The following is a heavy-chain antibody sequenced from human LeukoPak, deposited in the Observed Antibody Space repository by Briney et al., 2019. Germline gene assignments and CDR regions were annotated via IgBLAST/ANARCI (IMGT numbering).Heavy chain of an antibody. V-gene: IGHV1-2*02. CDR3: ANLPLNSGVDY. D-gene: IGHD1-26*01. Sequence: ASARVSCKASGYTFNTYGISWVRQAPGQGLEYMGCINPNNGGTNYAQKFQDRVTMTRDTSISTAYMELTRLRSDDTAMYYCANLPLNSGVDYWGQGTLVTVSS. J-gene: IGHJ4*02. CDR2: INPNNGGT. CDR1: GYTFNTYG.